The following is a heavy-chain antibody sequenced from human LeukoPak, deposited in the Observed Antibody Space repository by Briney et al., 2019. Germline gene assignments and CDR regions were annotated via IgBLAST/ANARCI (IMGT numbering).Heavy chain of an antibody. CDR2: ISAYNGNT. V-gene: IGHV1-18*01. CDR3: ARDVYSIAAAGTFDY. CDR1: GYTFTSYG. Sequence: GASVKVSCKASGYTFTSYGISWVRQAPGQGLEWMGWISAYNGNTNYAQKLQGRVTMTTDTSTSTAYMELRSLRSDDTAVYYCARDVYSIAAAGTFDYWGQGTLLTVSS. D-gene: IGHD6-13*01. J-gene: IGHJ4*02.